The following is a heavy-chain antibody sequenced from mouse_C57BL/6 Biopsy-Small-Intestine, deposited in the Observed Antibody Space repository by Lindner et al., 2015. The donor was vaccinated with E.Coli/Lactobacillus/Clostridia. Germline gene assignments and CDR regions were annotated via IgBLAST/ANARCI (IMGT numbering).Heavy chain of an antibody. CDR1: GYTFANYW. V-gene: IGHV1-54*01. D-gene: IGHD2-4*01. CDR3: ARRNYDYDGYYFDY. J-gene: IGHJ2*01. Sequence: VQLQESGAELVKPGASVKLSCKASGYTFANYWMHWVKQRPGQGLEWIGMINPGSGGTNYNEKFKGKATLTADKSSSTAYMQFSSLTSEDSAVYFCARRNYDYDGYYFDYWGQGTTLTVSS. CDR2: INPGSGGT.